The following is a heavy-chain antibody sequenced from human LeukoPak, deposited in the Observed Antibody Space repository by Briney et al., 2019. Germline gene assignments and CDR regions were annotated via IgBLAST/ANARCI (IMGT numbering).Heavy chain of an antibody. CDR2: ISYDGSNK. Sequence: PGRSLRLSCAVSGFTFSSYGMHWVRQAPGKGLEWVAVISYDGSNKYYADSVKGRFTISRDNSKNTLFLQMNSLRAEDTAVYNCASGVTMFGVVEYWGQGTLVTVSP. D-gene: IGHD3-3*01. CDR3: ASGVTMFGVVEY. J-gene: IGHJ4*02. CDR1: GFTFSSYG. V-gene: IGHV3-30*03.